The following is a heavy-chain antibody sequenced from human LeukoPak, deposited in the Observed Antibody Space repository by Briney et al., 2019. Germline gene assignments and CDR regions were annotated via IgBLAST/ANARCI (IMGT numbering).Heavy chain of an antibody. CDR2: MHVGNGNT. CDR3: AREGSYCEDGDCYSFDF. V-gene: IGHV1-2*02. Sequence: GASVKVSCKAYGYTFIANYLQWVRQAPGLGPEWLGWMHVGNGNTRYAPKFQGRVTLSRDTSINTAYMELSSLRSDDTAVYYCAREGSYCEDGDCYSFDFWGQGTLVTVSS. J-gene: IGHJ4*02. D-gene: IGHD2-21*02. CDR1: GYTFIANY.